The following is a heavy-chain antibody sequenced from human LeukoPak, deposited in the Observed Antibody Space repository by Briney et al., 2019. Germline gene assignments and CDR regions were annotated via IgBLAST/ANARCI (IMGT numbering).Heavy chain of an antibody. Sequence: GGSLRLSCAASGFTFSSYSMNWVRQAPGKGLEWVSSISSSGSYIYYADSVKGRFTISRDNAKNSLFLQMNSLRAEDTAVYYCAKGSGYGQYYFDYWGQGTLVTVSS. J-gene: IGHJ4*02. CDR3: AKGSGYGQYYFDY. CDR1: GFTFSSYS. D-gene: IGHD5-18*01. V-gene: IGHV3-21*01. CDR2: ISSSGSYI.